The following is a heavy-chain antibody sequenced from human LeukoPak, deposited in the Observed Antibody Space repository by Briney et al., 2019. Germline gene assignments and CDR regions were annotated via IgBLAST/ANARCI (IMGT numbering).Heavy chain of an antibody. CDR1: GFTFSSYA. J-gene: IGHJ4*02. CDR3: ARDPNVEMATSPSPGY. Sequence: GGSLRLSCAASGFTFSSYAMSWVRQAPGKGLEWVSAISGSGGSTYYADSVKGRFTISRDNSKNTLYLQMNSLRAEDTAVYYCARDPNVEMATSPSPGYWGQGTLVTVSS. D-gene: IGHD5-24*01. CDR2: ISGSGGST. V-gene: IGHV3-23*01.